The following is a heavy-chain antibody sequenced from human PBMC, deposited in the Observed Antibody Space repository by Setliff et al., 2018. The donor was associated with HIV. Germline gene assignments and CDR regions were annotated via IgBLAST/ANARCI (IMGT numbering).Heavy chain of an antibody. V-gene: IGHV4-30-4*08. Sequence: PSETLSLTCTVPGGSISSDDYYWNWIRQPPGKGLEWIGYITYSGSAYYNPSLKSRVTISIDTSNNQISLRLSSVTAADTDVYYCVRDDYGYNGKGFDYWGPGTLVTVSS. CDR3: VRDDYGYNGKGFDY. CDR2: ITYSGSA. J-gene: IGHJ4*02. CDR1: GGSISSDDYY. D-gene: IGHD4-17*01.